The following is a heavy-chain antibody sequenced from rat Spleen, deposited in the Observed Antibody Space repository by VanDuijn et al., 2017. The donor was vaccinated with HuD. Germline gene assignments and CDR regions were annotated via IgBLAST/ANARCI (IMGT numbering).Heavy chain of an antibody. CDR2: ISTCGVTT. D-gene: IGHD1-12*03. CDR1: GFIFSNYY. V-gene: IGHV5-27*01. Sequence: EVKLVESGGGSVQPGRSLKLSCVASGFIFSNYYMAWVRQAPMKCLEWVAYISTCGVTTYYRASVRGRFTLSRANAESTLYLQMDSLRSDDTATYYCTTLTELVMPTSFYFDYWGQGVMVTVSS. J-gene: IGHJ2*01. CDR3: TTLTELVMPTSFYFDY.